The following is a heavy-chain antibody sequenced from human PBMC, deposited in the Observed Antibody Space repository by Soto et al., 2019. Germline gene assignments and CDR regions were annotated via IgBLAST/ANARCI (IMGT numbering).Heavy chain of an antibody. CDR2: ISGSGGST. CDR3: AKDSVDTAMVGYYYYGMDV. CDR1: GFTFSSYA. Sequence: GGSLRLSCAASGFTFSSYAMSWVRQAPGKGLEWVSAISGSGGSTYYADSVKGRFTISRDNSKNTLYLQMNSLRAEDTAVYYCAKDSVDTAMVGYYYYGMDVWGQGTTVTVSS. J-gene: IGHJ6*02. V-gene: IGHV3-23*01. D-gene: IGHD5-18*01.